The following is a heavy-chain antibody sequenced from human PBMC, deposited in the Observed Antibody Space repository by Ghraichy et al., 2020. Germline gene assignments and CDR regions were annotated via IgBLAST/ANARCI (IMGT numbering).Heavy chain of an antibody. Sequence: GGSLRLSCAASGFTFSGSAMHWVRQASGKGLEWVGRIRSKANSYATAYAASVKGRFTISRDDSKNTAYLQMNSLKTEDTAVYYCTRHLYCTNGVCGAFDIWGQGTMVTVSS. CDR1: GFTFSGSA. V-gene: IGHV3-73*01. D-gene: IGHD2-8*01. CDR2: IRSKANSYAT. J-gene: IGHJ3*02. CDR3: TRHLYCTNGVCGAFDI.